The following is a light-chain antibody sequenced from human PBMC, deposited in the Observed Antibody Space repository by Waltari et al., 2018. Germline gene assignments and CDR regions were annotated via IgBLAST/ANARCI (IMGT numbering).Light chain of an antibody. J-gene: IGKJ4*01. V-gene: IGKV4-1*01. Sequence: DIVMTQSPDSLAVSLGERATIPCQSRQSVLYSSNNKNYLAWYQQKPGQPPKLLIYWASTRESGVPDRFSGSGSGTDFTLTISSLQAEDVAVYYCQQYYTTPLTFGGGTKVEIK. CDR1: QSVLYSSNNKNY. CDR2: WAS. CDR3: QQYYTTPLT.